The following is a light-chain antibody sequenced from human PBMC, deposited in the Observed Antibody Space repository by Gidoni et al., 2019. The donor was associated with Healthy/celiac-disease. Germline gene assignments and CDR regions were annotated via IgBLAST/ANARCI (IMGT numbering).Light chain of an antibody. J-gene: IGLJ2*01. CDR3: SSYTSSSVV. V-gene: IGLV2-14*01. Sequence: QSAMTQPASVSGSPGQSITISCTGTSSDVVGYNYVSWYQQHPGKPPKLMIYDVSNRPSGVSNPCSGSKSGNTASLTISGLQAEDEADYYCSSYTSSSVVFGGGTKLTVL. CDR2: DVS. CDR1: SSDVVGYNY.